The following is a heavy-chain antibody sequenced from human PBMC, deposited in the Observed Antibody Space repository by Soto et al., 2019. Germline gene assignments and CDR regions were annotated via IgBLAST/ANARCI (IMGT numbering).Heavy chain of an antibody. J-gene: IGHJ6*02. CDR1: GGSISSYY. Sequence: SETLSLTCTVSGGSISSYYWSWIRQPPGKGLGWIGYIYYSGSTSYNPSLKSRVTISVDTSKNQFSLKLSSVTAADTAVYYCARANVYNWNQGHYYYGMDVWGQGTTVTVSS. CDR2: IYYSGST. D-gene: IGHD1-20*01. V-gene: IGHV4-59*01. CDR3: ARANVYNWNQGHYYYGMDV.